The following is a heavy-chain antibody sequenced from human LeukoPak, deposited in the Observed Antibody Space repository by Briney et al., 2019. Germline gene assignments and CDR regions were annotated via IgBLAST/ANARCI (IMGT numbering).Heavy chain of an antibody. CDR1: GYRFTSYW. CDR2: IYPGDSDT. D-gene: IGHD6-19*01. J-gene: IGHJ6*02. CDR3: ARGGIAVASNYYYYGMDV. V-gene: IGHV5-51*01. Sequence: GESLKIPCKGSGYRFTSYWIGWVRQMPGKGLEWMGIIYPGDSDTRYSPSFQGQVTISADKSISTAYLQWSSLKASDTAMYYCARGGIAVASNYYYYGMDVWGQGTTVTVSS.